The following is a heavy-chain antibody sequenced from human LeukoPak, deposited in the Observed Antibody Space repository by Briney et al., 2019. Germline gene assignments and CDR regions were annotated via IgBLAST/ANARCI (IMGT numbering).Heavy chain of an antibody. CDR3: AKDQYSGSYYLDY. Sequence: GGSLRLSCAASGFTFSSSAMSWVRQAPGKGLEWVSAISGSGGGTYYADSVKGRFTVSRDNSKNTLYLQMNSLRAEDTAVYYCAKDQYSGSYYLDYWGQGSLVTVSS. CDR2: ISGSGGGT. CDR1: GFTFSSSA. V-gene: IGHV3-23*01. J-gene: IGHJ4*02. D-gene: IGHD1-26*01.